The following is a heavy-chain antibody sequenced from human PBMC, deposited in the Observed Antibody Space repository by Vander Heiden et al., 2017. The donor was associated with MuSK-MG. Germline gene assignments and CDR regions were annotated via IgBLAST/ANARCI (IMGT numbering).Heavy chain of an antibody. V-gene: IGHV1-24*01. Sequence: QVQLVQSGAEEKKPGASANVSCRVSGYTLTELAMHWVRQAPGKGLEWMGGFDPEDGETIDAQKFQGRVTMTEDRSTDTAYIEMSSLRAEDTAVYYCATGRWGYMDVWGKGTTVTVSS. D-gene: IGHD7-27*01. CDR2: FDPEDGET. CDR3: ATGRWGYMDV. J-gene: IGHJ6*03. CDR1: GYTLTELA.